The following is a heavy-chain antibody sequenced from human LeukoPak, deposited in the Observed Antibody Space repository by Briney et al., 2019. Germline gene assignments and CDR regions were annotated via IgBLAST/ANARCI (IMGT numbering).Heavy chain of an antibody. CDR3: ARAQAVTSWYFDL. CDR1: GYTFTRQD. V-gene: IGHV1-8*01. Sequence: ASVKVSCKASGYTFTRQDINWVRQAPGQGLEWMGWMNPNSDYTGCEQKFQARLTMTRDTSHDTAHMELSGLRSEDPAMYYCARAQAVTSWYFDLWGQGTLVIVSS. J-gene: IGHJ2*01. D-gene: IGHD2-15*01. CDR2: MNPNSDYT.